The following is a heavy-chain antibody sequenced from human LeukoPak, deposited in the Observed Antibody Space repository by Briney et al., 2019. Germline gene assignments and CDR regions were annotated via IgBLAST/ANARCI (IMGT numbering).Heavy chain of an antibody. D-gene: IGHD6-6*01. J-gene: IGHJ4*02. Sequence: SQTLSLTCTVSGGSISSGGYYRSWIRQHPGKGLEWIGYIYYSGSTYYNPSLKSRVTISVDTSKNQFSLKLSSVTAADTAVYYCARGPLRNSSSPSVYFDYWGQGTLVTVSS. V-gene: IGHV4-31*03. CDR3: ARGPLRNSSSPSVYFDY. CDR2: IYYSGST. CDR1: GGSISSGGYY.